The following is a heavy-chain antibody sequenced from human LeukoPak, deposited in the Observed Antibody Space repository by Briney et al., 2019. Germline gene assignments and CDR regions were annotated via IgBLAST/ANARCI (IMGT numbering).Heavy chain of an antibody. Sequence: ASVKVSCKASGGTFSSYAISWVRQAPGQGLEWMGGIIPIFGTANYAQKFQGRVTITTDESTSTAYMELSSLRSEDTAVYYCARQGGDYYDSSGYYFDYWGQGTLVTVSS. CDR3: ARQGGDYYDSSGYYFDY. D-gene: IGHD3-22*01. V-gene: IGHV1-69*05. CDR1: GGTFSSYA. J-gene: IGHJ4*02. CDR2: IIPIFGTA.